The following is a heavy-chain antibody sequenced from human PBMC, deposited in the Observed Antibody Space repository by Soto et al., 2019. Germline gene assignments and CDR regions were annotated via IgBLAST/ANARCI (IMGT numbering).Heavy chain of an antibody. Sequence: QLELEEAGPGLVKPSETPSLTCTGPGGFISSSCYYLGWIPQPPGKGLEWIGSIYYSGSTYYNPSLKRRVTISVDTSKNQFSLRLSSVTAADTAVYYCARHGPGGSYSDYWGQGTLVTVSS. J-gene: IGHJ4*02. CDR1: GGFISSSCYY. V-gene: IGHV4-39*01. CDR3: ARHGPGGSYSDY. D-gene: IGHD1-26*01. CDR2: IYYSGST.